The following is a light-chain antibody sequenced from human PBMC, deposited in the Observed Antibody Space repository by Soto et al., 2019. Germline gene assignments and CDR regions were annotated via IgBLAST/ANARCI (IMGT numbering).Light chain of an antibody. V-gene: IGLV8-61*01. CDR3: VGYVGSGIVV. CDR1: SGSVSSSNY. J-gene: IGLJ2*01. CDR2: NTN. Sequence: QAVVTQEPSFSVPPGRTVTLTCGLSSGSVSSSNYPSWYQQTPGHAPRTLLYNTNIRFSGVPDRFSGYLLGNKAALTITGAQAEDECVYYCVGYVGSGIVVFGGGTKLTVL.